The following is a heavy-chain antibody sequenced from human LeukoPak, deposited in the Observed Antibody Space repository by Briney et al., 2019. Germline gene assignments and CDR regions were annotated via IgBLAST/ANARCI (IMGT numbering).Heavy chain of an antibody. CDR3: ARGRIVYDSSGYYYRRNYYFDY. Sequence: SETLSLTCAVYGGSFSGYYWSWIRQPAGKGLEWIGRIYTSGSTNYNPSLKSRVTMSVDTSKNQFSLKLSSVTAADTAVYYCARGRIVYDSSGYYYRRNYYFDYWGQGTLVTVSS. D-gene: IGHD3-22*01. CDR1: GGSFSGYY. V-gene: IGHV4-59*10. CDR2: IYTSGST. J-gene: IGHJ4*02.